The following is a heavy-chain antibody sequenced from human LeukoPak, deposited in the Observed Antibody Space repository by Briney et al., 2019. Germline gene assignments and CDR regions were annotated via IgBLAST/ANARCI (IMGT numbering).Heavy chain of an antibody. V-gene: IGHV3-23*01. CDR1: GFTFSSYA. Sequence: PGGSLRLSCAASGFTFSSYAISWVRQAPRKGLEWVSGISSSAGNTNYADSVKGRFTISRDNSKNTLYLQMNSLRVEDTAVYYCAKAQLRVTTGIDNWGQGTLVTVSS. CDR3: AKAQLRVTTGIDN. CDR2: ISSSAGNT. D-gene: IGHD4-17*01. J-gene: IGHJ4*02.